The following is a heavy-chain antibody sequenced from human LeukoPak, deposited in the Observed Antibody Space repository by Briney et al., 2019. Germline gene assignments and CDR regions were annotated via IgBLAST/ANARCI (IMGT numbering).Heavy chain of an antibody. Sequence: RGESLKISCKGSGYSFTSYWIGWVRQMPGKGLEWMGIIYPGDSDTRYSPSFQGQVTISADKSISTAYLQWSSLKASDTAMYYCARPPFDSSGYYPLQHWGQGTLVTVSP. CDR3: ARPPFDSSGYYPLQH. D-gene: IGHD3-22*01. J-gene: IGHJ1*01. CDR1: GYSFTSYW. V-gene: IGHV5-51*01. CDR2: IYPGDSDT.